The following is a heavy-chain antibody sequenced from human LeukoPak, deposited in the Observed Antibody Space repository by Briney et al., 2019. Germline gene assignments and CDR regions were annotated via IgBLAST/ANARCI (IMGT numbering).Heavy chain of an antibody. CDR1: GFTFSSYS. CDR2: ITSSGRYI. J-gene: IGHJ6*03. CDR3: ARDGGVLRFLEWFAYYYYMDV. Sequence: GGSLRLSCAASGFTFSSYSMGWVRQAPGKGLEWVSSITSSGRYIYYADSVKGRFTISRDNAKNSLYLQMNSLRAEDTAVYYCARDGGVLRFLEWFAYYYYMDVWGKGTTVTVSS. V-gene: IGHV3-21*01. D-gene: IGHD3-3*01.